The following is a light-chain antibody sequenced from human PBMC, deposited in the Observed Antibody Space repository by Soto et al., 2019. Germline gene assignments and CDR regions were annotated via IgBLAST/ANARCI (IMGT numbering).Light chain of an antibody. Sequence: QSVLTQPPSASGTPGQRVTISCSGSSSNIETNTVNWYQQLPGTAPKLLIYSNNQRPSGVPDRFSGSQSGTSASLAISGLQSEYEADYYCEAWDDSLNGVVFGGGTKLTVL. V-gene: IGLV1-44*01. CDR3: EAWDDSLNGVV. CDR1: SSNIETNT. CDR2: SNN. J-gene: IGLJ2*01.